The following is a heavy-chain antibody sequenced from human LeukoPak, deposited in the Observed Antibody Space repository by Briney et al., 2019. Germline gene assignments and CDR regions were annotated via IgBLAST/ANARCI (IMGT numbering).Heavy chain of an antibody. CDR2: ISAYNGNT. J-gene: IGHJ6*02. Sequence: ASVKVSCKASGYIFTSYGISWVRQAPGQGLEWMGWISAYNGNTNYAQKLQGRVTMTTDTSTSTAYMELRSLRSDDTAVYYCARVAQMDIVVVPALYYYYYGMDVWGQGTTVTVSS. CDR1: GYIFTSYG. V-gene: IGHV1-18*01. CDR3: ARVAQMDIVVVPALYYYYYGMDV. D-gene: IGHD2-2*03.